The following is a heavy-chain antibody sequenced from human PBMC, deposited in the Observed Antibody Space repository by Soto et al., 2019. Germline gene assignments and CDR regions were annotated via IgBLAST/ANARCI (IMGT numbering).Heavy chain of an antibody. CDR1: GFSLSNARMG. CDR2: IFSNDEK. CDR3: ARIDLVPYFYYGMXV. J-gene: IGHJ6*02. V-gene: IGHV2-26*01. Sequence: SGPTLVNPTETLTLTWTGSGFSLSNARMGVSWIRQPPGKALEWLAHIFSNDEKSYSTSLKSRLTISKDTSKSQVVLTMTNMEPVDTATYYCARIDLVPYFYYGMXVWGQGTTVXVSS. D-gene: IGHD3-10*01.